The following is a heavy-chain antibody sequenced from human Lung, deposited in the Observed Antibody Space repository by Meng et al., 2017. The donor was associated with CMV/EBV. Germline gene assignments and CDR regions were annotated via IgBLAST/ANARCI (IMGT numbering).Heavy chain of an antibody. CDR3: IGGHVAAAVPFDY. CDR1: GFTFSDYY. CDR2: IYSGGTT. J-gene: IGHJ4*02. V-gene: IGHV3-66*01. D-gene: IGHD6-19*01. Sequence: GGSLRLXCAASGFTFSDYYMSWIRQAPGKGLEWVSVIYSGGTTIYADSVKGRFTFSRDSSKNTLYLQMNHLRPEDTAVYYCIGGHVAAAVPFDYWGQGTLVTVSS.